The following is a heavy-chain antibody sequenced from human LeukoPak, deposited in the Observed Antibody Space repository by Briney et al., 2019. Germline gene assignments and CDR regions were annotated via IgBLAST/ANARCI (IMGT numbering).Heavy chain of an antibody. V-gene: IGHV3-30*04. CDR3: ARVRTTVGVYLDY. Sequence: GGSLRLSCAASGFTFSSYAMHWVRQAPGKGLEWVAVIPYDGSNKYYADSVKGRFTISRDNSKNTLYLQMNSLRAEDTAVYYCARVRTTVGVYLDYWGQGTLVTVSS. D-gene: IGHD4-11*01. CDR2: IPYDGSNK. J-gene: IGHJ4*02. CDR1: GFTFSSYA.